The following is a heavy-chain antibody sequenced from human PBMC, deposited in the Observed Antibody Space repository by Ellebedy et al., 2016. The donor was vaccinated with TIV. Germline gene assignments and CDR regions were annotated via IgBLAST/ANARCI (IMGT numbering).Heavy chain of an antibody. CDR3: ARHYPGGYPGGV. V-gene: IGHV4-39*01. CDR1: GDSISVSTTNY. J-gene: IGHJ6*04. CDR2: FSHSGNI. D-gene: IGHD2-15*01. Sequence: SETLSLTXSVSGDSISVSTTNYWGWLRQPPGKGLEWIGMFSHSGNIYYHPSLKTRLTISVDTSKNQFSLKLTSVTAADTALYYCARHYPGGYPGGVWGKGTTVTVSS.